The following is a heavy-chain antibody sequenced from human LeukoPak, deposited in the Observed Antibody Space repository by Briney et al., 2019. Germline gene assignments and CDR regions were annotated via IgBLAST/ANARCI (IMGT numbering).Heavy chain of an antibody. CDR1: GGSISSGSYY. Sequence: SETLSPTCTVSGGSISSGSYYWSWIRQPAGKGLEWIGRIYTSGSTNYNPSLKSRVTISVDTSKNQFSLKLSSVTAADTAVYYCARDYYGSGSHDYWGQGTLVTVSS. J-gene: IGHJ4*02. D-gene: IGHD3-10*01. CDR2: IYTSGST. V-gene: IGHV4-61*02. CDR3: ARDYYGSGSHDY.